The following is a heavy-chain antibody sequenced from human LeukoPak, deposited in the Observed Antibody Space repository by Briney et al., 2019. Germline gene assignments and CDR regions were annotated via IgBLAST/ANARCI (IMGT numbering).Heavy chain of an antibody. J-gene: IGHJ5*02. D-gene: IGHD3-10*01. CDR1: GGSISSGSYY. Sequence: SETLSLTCTVSGGSISSGSYYWGWLRQPAGRGLEWVGRIYTSGSTNYNPSLKSRVTISLHTSKNQFSLKLSSVTAADTAVYYCARDSGSGTFTWGQGTLVTVSS. V-gene: IGHV4-61*02. CDR2: IYTSGST. CDR3: ARDSGSGTFT.